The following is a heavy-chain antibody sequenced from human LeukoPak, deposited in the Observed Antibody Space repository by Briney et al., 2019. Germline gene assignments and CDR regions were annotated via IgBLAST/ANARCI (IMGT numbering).Heavy chain of an antibody. CDR3: ARNVIVGAVFDN. D-gene: IGHD1-26*01. J-gene: IGHJ4*02. V-gene: IGHV1-18*01. CDR2: ISAYNGNT. CDR1: GYTFTSYG. Sequence: ASVKVPCKASGYTFTSYGINWVRQAPGQGLEWMGWISAYNGNTNYAQKLQGRVTMTTDTTANTAYMELRSLRSDDTAVYYCARNVIVGAVFDNWGQGTLDPVSS.